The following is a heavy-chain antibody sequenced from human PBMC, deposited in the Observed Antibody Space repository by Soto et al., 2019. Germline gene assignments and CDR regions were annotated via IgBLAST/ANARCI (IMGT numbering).Heavy chain of an antibody. CDR2: IYYSGST. Sequence: SETLSLTCTVSGGSISSYYWSWIRQPPGKGLEWIGYIYYSGSTNYNPSLKSRVTISVDTSKNQFSLKLSSVTAADTAVYYCASLRYFDWLSQPYYFDYWGQGTLVTVS. D-gene: IGHD3-9*01. J-gene: IGHJ4*02. CDR3: ASLRYFDWLSQPYYFDY. V-gene: IGHV4-59*08. CDR1: GGSISSYY.